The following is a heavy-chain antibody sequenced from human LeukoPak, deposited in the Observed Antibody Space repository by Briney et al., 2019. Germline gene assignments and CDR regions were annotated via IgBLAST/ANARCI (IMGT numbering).Heavy chain of an antibody. Sequence: HSGGSLTLSCEASGLILRGHAMSWVSQAPGKGLEWVSGIGDSGEIERYADSVKGRFTISRDNFRNTVYLEMRSLRPEDTAVYYCAKGYSSGWTPFDYWGQGTQVTVSS. V-gene: IGHV3-23*01. J-gene: IGHJ4*02. D-gene: IGHD6-19*01. CDR2: IGDSGEIE. CDR1: GLILRGHA. CDR3: AKGYSSGWTPFDY.